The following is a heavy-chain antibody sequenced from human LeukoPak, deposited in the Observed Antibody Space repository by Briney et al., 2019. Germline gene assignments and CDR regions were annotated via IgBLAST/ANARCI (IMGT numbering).Heavy chain of an antibody. V-gene: IGHV1-2*02. D-gene: IGHD5-12*01. CDR1: GYTLTELS. Sequence: GASVKVSCKVSGYTLTELSMHWVRQAPGQGLEWMGWINPNSGGTNYAQKFQGRVTMTRDTSISTAYMELSSLRSEDTAVYYCARVGFVDSGYDSWYYYYYMDVWGKGTTVTISS. CDR3: ARVGFVDSGYDSWYYYYYMDV. J-gene: IGHJ6*03. CDR2: INPNSGGT.